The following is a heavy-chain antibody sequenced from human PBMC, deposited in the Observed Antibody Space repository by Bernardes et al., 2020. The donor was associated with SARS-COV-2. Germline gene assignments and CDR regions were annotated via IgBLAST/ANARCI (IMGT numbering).Heavy chain of an antibody. CDR2: INHSGST. Sequence: SETLSLTCAVYGGSFSGYYWSWIRQPPGKGLEWIGEINHSGSTNYNPSLKSRVTISVDTSKNQFSLKLSSVTAADTAVYYCARGVVAAMFPFDYWGQGTLVTVSS. D-gene: IGHD2-15*01. CDR3: ARGVVAAMFPFDY. J-gene: IGHJ4*02. V-gene: IGHV4-34*01. CDR1: GGSFSGYY.